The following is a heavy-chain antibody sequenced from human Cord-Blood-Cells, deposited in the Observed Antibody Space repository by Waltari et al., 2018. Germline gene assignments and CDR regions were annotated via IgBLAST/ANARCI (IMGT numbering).Heavy chain of an antibody. D-gene: IGHD3-16*01. CDR2: IYYRGST. CDR3: ARMGDYAFDI. V-gene: IGHV4-39*01. Sequence: QLQLQESGPGLVKPSEPLSLTCPVSGGSIRSSSYYWGWLRQPPGKGLEWIGSIYYRGSTYYNPSLKSRVTISVDTSKNQFSLKLSSVTAADTAVHYCARMGDYAFDIWGQGTMVTVSS. J-gene: IGHJ3*02. CDR1: GGSIRSSSYY.